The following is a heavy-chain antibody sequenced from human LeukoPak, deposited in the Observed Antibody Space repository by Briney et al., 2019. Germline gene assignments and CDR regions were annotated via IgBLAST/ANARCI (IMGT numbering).Heavy chain of an antibody. V-gene: IGHV3-66*01. J-gene: IGHJ5*01. CDR3: VYWFDS. CDR2: IFSGDNT. CDR1: GFTVSSNY. Sequence: GGSLRLSCAASGFTVSSNYMSWVRQAPGKGLEWVSLIFSGDNTYYADSVKGRFTISRDDSKNTLYLQMNSLRVEDTAVYYRVYWFDSWGQGTLVTVSS.